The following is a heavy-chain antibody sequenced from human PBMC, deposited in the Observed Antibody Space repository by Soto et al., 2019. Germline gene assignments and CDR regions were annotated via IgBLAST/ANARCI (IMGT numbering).Heavy chain of an antibody. CDR1: GDSISNYY. CDR2: IYYSGST. V-gene: IGHV4-59*08. D-gene: IGHD6-13*01. J-gene: IGHJ3*02. CDR3: ARHLWVGSSWYLGAFDI. Sequence: QVQLQESGPGLVKPSETLSLTCTVSGDSISNYYWSWIRQPPGKGLEWIGYIYYSGSTNYNPSLKRRVTISVDTSKIQFSLKLSSVTAADTAVYYCARHLWVGSSWYLGAFDIWGQGTMVTVSS.